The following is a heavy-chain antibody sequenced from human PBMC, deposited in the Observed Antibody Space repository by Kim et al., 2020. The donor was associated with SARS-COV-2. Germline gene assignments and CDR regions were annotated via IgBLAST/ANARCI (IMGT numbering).Heavy chain of an antibody. D-gene: IGHD3-10*01. V-gene: IGHV3-23*01. CDR1: GFVFSTFG. Sequence: GGSLRLSCAASGFVFSTFGMNWVRQAPGKGLEWVSLISGNSKTTSYADSVKGRFTISRDNSKNTLYLQMNGLKVEDTAVYYCAKVREGGVHDFDHWGQGALVTAS. CDR3: AKVREGGVHDFDH. CDR2: ISGNSKTT. J-gene: IGHJ4*02.